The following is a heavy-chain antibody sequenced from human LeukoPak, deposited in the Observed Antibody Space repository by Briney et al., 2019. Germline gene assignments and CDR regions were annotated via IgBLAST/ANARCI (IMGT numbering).Heavy chain of an antibody. CDR3: ARAGQQLVRAFDI. J-gene: IGHJ3*02. V-gene: IGHV4-34*01. Sequence: SETLSLTCAVYGGSFSGYYWSWIRQPPGKGLEWIGEINHSGSTNYNPSLKSRVTISVDTSKNQFSLKLSSVTAADTAVYYCARAGQQLVRAFDIWGQGTMVTVSS. CDR1: GGSFSGYY. D-gene: IGHD6-13*01. CDR2: INHSGST.